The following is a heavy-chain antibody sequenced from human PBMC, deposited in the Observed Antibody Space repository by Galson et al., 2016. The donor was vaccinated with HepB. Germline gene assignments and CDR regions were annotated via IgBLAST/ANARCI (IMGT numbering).Heavy chain of an antibody. CDR1: GYTFTAYY. CDR3: GRGNKSFDP. V-gene: IGHV1-2*02. D-gene: IGHD2/OR15-2a*01. J-gene: IGHJ5*02. CDR2: INPNSGGT. Sequence: SCKASGYTFTAYYIHWVRQAPGQGLEWMGWINPNSGGTSYAQKFQGRVTMTRDTSTGTAYMELTNLRSDDTAVYFCGRGNKSFDPWGQGTLVTVSS.